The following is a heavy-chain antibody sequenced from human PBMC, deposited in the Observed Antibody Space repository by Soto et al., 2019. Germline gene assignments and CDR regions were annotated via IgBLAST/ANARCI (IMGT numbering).Heavy chain of an antibody. CDR1: VFTFSSYA. CDR2: ISGSGGST. V-gene: IGHV3-23*01. D-gene: IGHD2-2*01. Sequence: VSLRLSCASSVFTFSSYAMSWVRQAPGKGLEWVSAISGSGGSTYYADSVKGRFTISRDNSKNTLYLQMNSLRAEDTAVYYCAKEGYQLPIFGYWGQGTLVTVSS. CDR3: AKEGYQLPIFGY. J-gene: IGHJ4*02.